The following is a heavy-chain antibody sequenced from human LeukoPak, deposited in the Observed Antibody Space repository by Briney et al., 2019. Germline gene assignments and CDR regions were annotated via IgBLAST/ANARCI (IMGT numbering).Heavy chain of an antibody. V-gene: IGHV3-30*18. Sequence: GGSLRLSCAASGSTFSSYGKHWVRQAPGQGLELVAVISYDGSNKYYADSVKGRVTISRDNSKNTLYLQMNSLRAEDTAVYYCAKAPYSSSWSLGYWGQGTLVTVSS. CDR2: ISYDGSNK. J-gene: IGHJ4*02. D-gene: IGHD6-13*01. CDR3: AKAPYSSSWSLGY. CDR1: GSTFSSYG.